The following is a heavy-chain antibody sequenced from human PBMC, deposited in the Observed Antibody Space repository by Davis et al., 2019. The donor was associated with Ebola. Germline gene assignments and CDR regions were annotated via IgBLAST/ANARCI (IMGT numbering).Heavy chain of an antibody. CDR2: INHSGST. Sequence: PSETLSLTCAVYGGSFSGYYWSWIRQPPGKGLEWIGEINHSGSTNYNPSLKSRVTISVDTSKNQFSLKLSSVTAADTAVYYCAGGPNRSHSYWGQGTLVTVSS. D-gene: IGHD2-15*01. CDR1: GGSFSGYY. J-gene: IGHJ4*02. CDR3: AGGPNRSHSY. V-gene: IGHV4-34*01.